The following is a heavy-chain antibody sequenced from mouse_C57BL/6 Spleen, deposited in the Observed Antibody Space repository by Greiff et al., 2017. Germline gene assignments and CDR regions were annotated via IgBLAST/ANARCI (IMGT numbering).Heavy chain of an antibody. J-gene: IGHJ1*03. Sequence: DVKLQESVAELVRPGASVKLSCTASGFNIKNTYMHWVKQRPEQGLEWIGRIDPANGNTKYAPKFQGKATITADTSSHTAYLQLSSLTSEDTAIYYCARDYYGSSYEYFDVWGTGTTVTVSS. V-gene: IGHV14-3*01. D-gene: IGHD1-1*01. CDR1: GFNIKNTY. CDR3: ARDYYGSSYEYFDV. CDR2: IDPANGNT.